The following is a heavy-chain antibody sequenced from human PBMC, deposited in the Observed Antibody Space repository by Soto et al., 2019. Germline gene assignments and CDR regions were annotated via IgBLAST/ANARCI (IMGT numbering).Heavy chain of an antibody. CDR1: GYTFTSYG. CDR3: ASVAFHNKVDDFDI. V-gene: IGHV1-18*01. J-gene: IGHJ3*02. Sequence: ASVKVSCKASGYTFTSYGISWVRQAPGQGLEWMGWISAYNGNTNYAQKLQGRVTMTTDTSTSTAYMELRSLRSDDTAVYYWASVAFHNKVDDFDIWGKGTMVTVSS. CDR2: ISAYNGNT. D-gene: IGHD3-3*02.